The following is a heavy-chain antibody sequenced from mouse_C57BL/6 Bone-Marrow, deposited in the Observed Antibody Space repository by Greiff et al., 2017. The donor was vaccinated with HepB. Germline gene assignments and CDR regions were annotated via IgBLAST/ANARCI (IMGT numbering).Heavy chain of an antibody. CDR2: IDPENGDT. CDR3: TTMVTTGYYYAMDY. J-gene: IGHJ4*01. CDR1: GFNIKDDY. Sequence: EVQLQQSGAELVRPGASVKLSCTASGFNIKDDYMHWVKQRPEQGLEWIGWIDPENGDTEYASKFQGKATITADTSSNTAYLQLSSLTSEDTAVYYCTTMVTTGYYYAMDYWGQGTSVTVSS. D-gene: IGHD2-2*01. V-gene: IGHV14-4*01.